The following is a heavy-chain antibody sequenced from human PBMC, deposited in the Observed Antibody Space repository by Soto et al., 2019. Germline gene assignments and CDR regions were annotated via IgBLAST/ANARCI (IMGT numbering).Heavy chain of an antibody. J-gene: IGHJ5*02. V-gene: IGHV1-46*01. CDR2: INPSGGST. Sequence: ASVKVSCKASGYTFTSYYMHWVRQAPGKGLEWMGIINPSGGSTSYAQKFQGRVTMTRDTSTSTVYMELSSMRSEDTAVYYCAREGVGSSPLKWFDPWGQGTMVTVPS. D-gene: IGHD6-6*01. CDR1: GYTFTSYY. CDR3: AREGVGSSPLKWFDP.